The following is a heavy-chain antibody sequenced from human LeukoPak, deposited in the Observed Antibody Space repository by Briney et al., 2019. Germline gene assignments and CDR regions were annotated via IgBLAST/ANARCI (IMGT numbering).Heavy chain of an antibody. CDR2: IPFDGNNK. Sequence: GGSLRLSCAASGFTFIAYDMHWVRQAPGKGLEWVAVIPFDGNNKYYADSVKGRFTISRDNSKNILYLQMNSLRTEDTAVYHCVVDPLRFDYWGQGTLVTVSS. CDR1: GFTFIAYD. V-gene: IGHV3-30*03. J-gene: IGHJ4*02. CDR3: VVDPLRFDY. D-gene: IGHD2-15*01.